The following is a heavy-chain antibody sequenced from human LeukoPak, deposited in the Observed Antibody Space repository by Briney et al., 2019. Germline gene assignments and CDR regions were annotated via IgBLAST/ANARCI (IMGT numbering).Heavy chain of an antibody. CDR3: ARVNRHYDFWSGYYY. CDR1: GYTFTSYG. J-gene: IGHJ4*02. Sequence: ASVKVSCKASGYTFTSYGISWVRQAPGQGLEWMGWISAYNGNTNYAQKLQGRVTMTTDTSTSTAYMELSSLRSEDTAVYYCARVNRHYDFWSGYYYWGQGTLVTVSS. CDR2: ISAYNGNT. D-gene: IGHD3-3*01. V-gene: IGHV1-18*01.